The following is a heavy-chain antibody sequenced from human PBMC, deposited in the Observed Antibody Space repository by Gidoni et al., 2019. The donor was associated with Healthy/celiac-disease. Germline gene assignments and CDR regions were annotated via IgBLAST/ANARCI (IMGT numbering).Heavy chain of an antibody. J-gene: IGHJ6*02. Sequence: QVQLVESGGGVVQPGRSLRLSCAASGFTFSSYGMHWVRQAPGKGLEWVAVISYDGSNKYYADSVKGRFTISRDNSKNTLYLQMNSLRAEDTAVYYCAKDGLRFSYSHYYYGMDVWGQGTTVTVSS. CDR1: GFTFSSYG. CDR2: ISYDGSNK. V-gene: IGHV3-30*18. CDR3: AKDGLRFSYSHYYYGMDV. D-gene: IGHD4-17*01.